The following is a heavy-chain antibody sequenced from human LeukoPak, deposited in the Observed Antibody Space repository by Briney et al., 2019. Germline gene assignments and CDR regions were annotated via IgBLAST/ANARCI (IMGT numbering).Heavy chain of an antibody. V-gene: IGHV1-69*06. D-gene: IGHD2-2*01. J-gene: IGHJ5*02. CDR1: GGTFSSYA. CDR2: IIPIFGTA. Sequence: GASVKASCKASGGTFSSYAISWVRQAPGQGLEWMGGIIPIFGTANYAQKFQGRVTITADKSTSTAYMELSSLKASDTAMYYCASTRGGREFDPWGQGTLVTVSS. CDR3: ASTRGGREFDP.